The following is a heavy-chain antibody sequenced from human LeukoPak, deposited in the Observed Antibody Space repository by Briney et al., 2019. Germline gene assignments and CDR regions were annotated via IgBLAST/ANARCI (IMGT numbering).Heavy chain of an antibody. D-gene: IGHD6-13*01. J-gene: IGHJ4*02. CDR1: GFTFDDYA. V-gene: IGHV3-9*01. CDR2: IRWNSGSI. Sequence: GGSLRLSCAASGFTFDDYAMHWVRQAPGKGLEWVSGIRWNSGSIGYADSVKGRFTISRDNAKNSLYLQMNSLRAEDTALYYCAKDTIAAAGSPVFDYWGQGTLVTVSS. CDR3: AKDTIAAAGSPVFDY.